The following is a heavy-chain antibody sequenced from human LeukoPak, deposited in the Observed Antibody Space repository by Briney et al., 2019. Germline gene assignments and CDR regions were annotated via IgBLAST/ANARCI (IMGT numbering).Heavy chain of an antibody. Sequence: ASVKVSCKASGYTFTSYYMHWVRQAPRQGLEWMGIINPRSGSTSYAQKFQGRVTMTRDTSTSTVYMELSSLRSEDTAVYYCAREYYDSSAYNQEAIDYWGQGTLVTVSS. CDR3: AREYYDSSAYNQEAIDY. D-gene: IGHD3-22*01. CDR2: INPRSGST. J-gene: IGHJ4*02. V-gene: IGHV1-46*01. CDR1: GYTFTSYY.